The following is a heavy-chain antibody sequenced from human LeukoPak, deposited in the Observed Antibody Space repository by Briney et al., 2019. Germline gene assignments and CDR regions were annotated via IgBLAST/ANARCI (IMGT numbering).Heavy chain of an antibody. CDR1: EFTFSIYG. J-gene: IGHJ4*02. V-gene: IGHV3-30*02. CDR2: IRYDGSNK. CDR3: AKDRTSYWETRGPDTLAD. D-gene: IGHD2-8*02. Sequence: GSLRLSCAASEFTFSIYGMHWVRQAPGKGLEWVAYIRYDGSNKYYADAVKGRFTVSRDNSKNTLYLQMNSLRAEDTAIYHCAKDRTSYWETRGPDTLADWGQGALVTVSS.